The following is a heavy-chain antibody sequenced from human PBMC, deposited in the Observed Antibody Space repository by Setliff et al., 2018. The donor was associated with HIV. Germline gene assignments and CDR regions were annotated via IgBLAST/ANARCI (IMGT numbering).Heavy chain of an antibody. CDR2: IYPDDSDT. Sequence: PGESLKISCHGSGYTFSNYWIGWVCQMPEKGLEWMGIIYPDDSDTRYSPSFQGQVTLSADKSINTTYLQWSSLKASDTAMYYCARHLIPGDPRYSSSWYYWGQGTLVTVS. J-gene: IGHJ4*02. CDR1: GYTFSNYW. CDR3: ARHLIPGDPRYSSSWYY. D-gene: IGHD6-13*01. V-gene: IGHV5-51*01.